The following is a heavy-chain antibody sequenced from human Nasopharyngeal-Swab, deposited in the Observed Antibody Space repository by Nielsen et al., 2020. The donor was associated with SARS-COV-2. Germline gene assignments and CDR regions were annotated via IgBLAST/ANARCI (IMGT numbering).Heavy chain of an antibody. J-gene: IGHJ4*02. V-gene: IGHV3-23*01. CDR1: GFPFSSYA. CDR2: ISGSGGST. D-gene: IGHD6-19*01. CDR3: AKGASSGWNYFDY. Sequence: SLTICCAASGFPFSSYAMSWVRQAPGKGLEWVSAISGSGGSTYYADSVKGRFTISRDNSKNTLYLQMNSLRAEDTAVYYCAKGASSGWNYFDYWGQGTLVTVSS.